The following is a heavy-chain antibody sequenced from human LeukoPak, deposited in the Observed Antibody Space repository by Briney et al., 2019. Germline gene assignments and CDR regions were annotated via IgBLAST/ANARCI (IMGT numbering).Heavy chain of an antibody. V-gene: IGHV3-74*01. CDR3: ARGLTDGYFEY. CDR1: GFTFNYAW. J-gene: IGHJ4*02. CDR2: INGDGSST. Sequence: GGSLRLSCAASGFTFNYAWMSWVRQSPGKGLVWVSRINGDGSSTSYADSVKGRFTISRDNAKNTLYLQMNSLGAEDTAVYYCARGLTDGYFEYWGQGILVTVSS. D-gene: IGHD3-9*01.